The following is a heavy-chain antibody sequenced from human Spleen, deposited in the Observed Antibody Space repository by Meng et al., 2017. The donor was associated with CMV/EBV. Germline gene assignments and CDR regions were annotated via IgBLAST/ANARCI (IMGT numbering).Heavy chain of an antibody. CDR3: ARPAYYDRGGFDY. D-gene: IGHD3-22*01. J-gene: IGHJ4*02. V-gene: IGHV3-23*01. CDR1: RFTLSNYA. CDR2: ISPTGTT. Sequence: CAASRFTLSNYAVFWVRQTPGKGLEWVSTISPTGTTYYADSVKGRFTISRDISENTLYLQMNSLRAADTAIYYCARPAYYDRGGFDYWGQGTLVTVSS.